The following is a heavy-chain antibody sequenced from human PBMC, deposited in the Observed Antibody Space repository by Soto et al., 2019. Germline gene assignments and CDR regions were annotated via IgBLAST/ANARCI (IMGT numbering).Heavy chain of an antibody. J-gene: IGHJ4*02. CDR1: GGSISSYY. CDR3: VGRDYCSGGSCYSARISDY. V-gene: IGHV4-59*08. D-gene: IGHD2-15*01. CDR2: IYYSGST. Sequence: PSETLSLTCTVSGGSISSYYWSWIRQPPGKGLEWIGYIYYSGSTNYNPSLKSRVTISVDTSKNQFSLKLSSVTAADTAVYYCVGRDYCSGGSCYSARISDYWGQGTLVTVS.